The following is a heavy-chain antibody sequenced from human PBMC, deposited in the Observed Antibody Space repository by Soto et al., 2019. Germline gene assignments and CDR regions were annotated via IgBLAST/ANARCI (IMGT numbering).Heavy chain of an antibody. D-gene: IGHD6-19*01. CDR2: ISGSGGSK. Sequence: EVQLLESGGGLVQPGGSLRLSCAASGFTFSSYAMSWVRQAPGKGLEWVSAISGSGGSKYYADSVKGRFTISRDNSKTTLYLQMNSLRAEDTAVYYCAKDTSGPGSSGVFDYWGQGTLVTVSS. CDR3: AKDTSGPGSSGVFDY. CDR1: GFTFSSYA. V-gene: IGHV3-23*01. J-gene: IGHJ4*02.